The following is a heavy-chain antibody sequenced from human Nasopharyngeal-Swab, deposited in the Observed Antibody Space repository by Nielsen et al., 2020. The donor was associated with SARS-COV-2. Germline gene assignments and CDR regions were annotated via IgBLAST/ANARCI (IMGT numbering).Heavy chain of an antibody. V-gene: IGHV3-11*04. D-gene: IGHD2-2*01. J-gene: IGHJ4*02. CDR1: GFTFSDYY. CDR3: AKDLGYCSSTSCAAGSFDY. CDR2: ISSSGSTI. Sequence: LSLTCAASGFTFSDYYMSWIRQAPGKGLEWVSYISSSGSTIYYADSVKGRFTISRDNAKNSLYLQMNSLRAEDTAVYYCAKDLGYCSSTSCAAGSFDYWGQGTLVTVSS.